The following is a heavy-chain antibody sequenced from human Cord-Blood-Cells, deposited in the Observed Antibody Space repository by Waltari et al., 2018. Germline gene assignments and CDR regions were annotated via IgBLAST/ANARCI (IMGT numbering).Heavy chain of an antibody. D-gene: IGHD3-3*01. Sequence: EVQLVQSGAEVKKPGESLKISCQGSGYSFTRYWIGWVRQLPGKGLEWMGIIYPGDSDTRYSPSFQGQVSISADKSISTAYLQWSSLKASDTAMYYCARTYYDFWSGYCDYWGQGTLVTVSS. J-gene: IGHJ4*02. CDR3: ARTYYDFWSGYCDY. CDR2: IYPGDSDT. V-gene: IGHV5-51*01. CDR1: GYSFTRYW.